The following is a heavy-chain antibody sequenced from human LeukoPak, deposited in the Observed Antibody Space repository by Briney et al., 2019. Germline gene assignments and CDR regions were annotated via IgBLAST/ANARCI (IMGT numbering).Heavy chain of an antibody. Sequence: SETLSLTCTVSGGSISSSSYYWGWIRQPPGKGLEWIGSIYYSGSTYYNPSLKSRVTISVDTSKNQFSLKLSSVTAADTAVYYCARRVISEISIDKGNWLDPWGQGTLVTVSS. V-gene: IGHV4-39*07. CDR1: GGSISSSSYY. J-gene: IGHJ5*02. CDR2: IYYSGST. CDR3: ARRVISEISIDKGNWLDP. D-gene: IGHD3-3*01.